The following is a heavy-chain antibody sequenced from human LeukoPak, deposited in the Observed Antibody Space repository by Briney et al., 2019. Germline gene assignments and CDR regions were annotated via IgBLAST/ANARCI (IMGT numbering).Heavy chain of an antibody. D-gene: IGHD1-7*01. J-gene: IGHJ4*02. Sequence: SSETLSLTCTVSGGSISGSSYYWGWSRQPPGEGLEWIGSVYYSGSTYNNPSLKSRVTISVDTSKNQFSLKLSSVTAADTAVYYCARDPYDTNYPFDYWGQGTLVTVSS. V-gene: IGHV4-39*02. CDR2: VYYSGST. CDR1: GGSISGSSYY. CDR3: ARDPYDTNYPFDY.